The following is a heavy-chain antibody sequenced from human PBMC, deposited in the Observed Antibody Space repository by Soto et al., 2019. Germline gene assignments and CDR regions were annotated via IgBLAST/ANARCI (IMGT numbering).Heavy chain of an antibody. V-gene: IGHV4-39*01. CDR3: ARHDSSGWDDYYFDY. CDR1: GGSISSSSYY. J-gene: IGHJ4*02. CDR2: IYYSGST. D-gene: IGHD6-19*01. Sequence: QLQLQESGPGLVKPSETLSLTCTVSGGSISSSSYYWGWIRQPPGKGLEWIGSIYYSGSTYYNPSLKSRVTISVDTSKNQFSLKLSSVTAADTAVYYCARHDSSGWDDYYFDYWGQGTLVTVSS.